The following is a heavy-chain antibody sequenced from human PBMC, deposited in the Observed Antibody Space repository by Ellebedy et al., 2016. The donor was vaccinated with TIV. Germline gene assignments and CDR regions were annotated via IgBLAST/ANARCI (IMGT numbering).Heavy chain of an antibody. J-gene: IGHJ3*02. D-gene: IGHD2-8*02. V-gene: IGHV3-23*01. CDR1: GFTFSSEA. CDR2: IGGSTNRT. CDR3: ASPGYCTDIRCSTTFDI. Sequence: GGSLRLXXGASGFTFSSEAMTWVRQAPGKGLEWVSVIGGSTNRTYYADSVKGRFTISRDNAKNSTSLQMNSLISEDTAVYYCASPGYCTDIRCSTTFDIWGQGTIVTVSS.